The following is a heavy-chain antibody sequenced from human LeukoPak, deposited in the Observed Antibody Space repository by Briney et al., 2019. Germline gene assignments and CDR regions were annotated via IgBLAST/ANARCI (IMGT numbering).Heavy chain of an antibody. CDR1: GFTFTNYW. CDR2: MKPDGGEK. J-gene: IGHJ4*02. Sequence: GGSLRLSCAASGFTFTNYWLSWVRQFPGKALEWVATMKPDGGEKYYVDSVKGRFTISRDNAKSSLYLQMNSLRAEDTAIYYCARDLSGPSVYWGQGTLVTVSS. V-gene: IGHV3-7*01. CDR3: ARDLSGPSVY. D-gene: IGHD2-15*01.